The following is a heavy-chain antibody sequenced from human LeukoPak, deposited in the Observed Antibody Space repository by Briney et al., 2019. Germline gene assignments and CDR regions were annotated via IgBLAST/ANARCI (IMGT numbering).Heavy chain of an antibody. Sequence: GGSLRLSCAASGFPFSSYWMHWVRQVPGKGLLWVSRVNSDGSATIYADSVRGRFTISRDNAKNTLYLQMSGLRVEDTAVYHCASDSPYYGMDVWGQGTTVTVSS. CDR2: VNSDGSAT. J-gene: IGHJ6*02. CDR1: GFPFSSYW. CDR3: ASDSPYYGMDV. V-gene: IGHV3-74*01.